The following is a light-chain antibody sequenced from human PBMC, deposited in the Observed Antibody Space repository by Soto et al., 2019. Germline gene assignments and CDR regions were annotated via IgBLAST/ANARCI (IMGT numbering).Light chain of an antibody. CDR2: DVS. J-gene: IGLJ3*02. CDR1: SSDVGGYNY. Sequence: QSALTQPRSVSGSPGQSVTISCTGTSSDVGGYNYVSWYQQHPGKAPTLMIYDVSKRPSGVPDRFSGSKSGNTASLTISGLQAEDEADYYCCSYAGSYTWVFGGGTKVTVL. V-gene: IGLV2-11*01. CDR3: CSYAGSYTWV.